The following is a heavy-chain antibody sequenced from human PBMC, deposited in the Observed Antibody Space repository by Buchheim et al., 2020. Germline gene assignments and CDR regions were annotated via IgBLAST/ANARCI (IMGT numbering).Heavy chain of an antibody. V-gene: IGHV1-8*01. CDR2: MNPNSGNT. D-gene: IGHD2-2*01. CDR3: AGRGARNYGSSHYGFDV. J-gene: IGHJ5*02. Sequence: QVQQEQYGAEVKKPGASAKVSCKASGYTFTSYDINWVRQATGQGLEWMGWMNPNSGNTGYAQKFQGGVTMTRNTSISTAYMELHSFRSQGTAVYYWAGRGARNYGSSHYGFDVWGQGTL. CDR1: GYTFTSYD.